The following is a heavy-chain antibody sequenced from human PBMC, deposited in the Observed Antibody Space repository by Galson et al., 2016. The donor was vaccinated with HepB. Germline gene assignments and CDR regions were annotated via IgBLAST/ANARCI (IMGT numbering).Heavy chain of an antibody. J-gene: IGHJ3*02. V-gene: IGHV1-18*01. Sequence: SVKVSCKASGYTFFRFGINWVRQAPGQGLEWMGWISPYNGNTNYAPKFQGRVTMTTDTSTSTAYMELRSLRSDDTAVYYCARDQIVGGGDCLFGYSSDIWGQGTKVTVS. CDR3: ARDQIVGGGDCLFGYSSDI. CDR2: ISPYNGNT. D-gene: IGHD2-21*02. CDR1: GYTFFRFG.